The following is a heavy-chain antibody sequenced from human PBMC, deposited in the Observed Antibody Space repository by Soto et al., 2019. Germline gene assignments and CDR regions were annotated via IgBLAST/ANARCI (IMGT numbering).Heavy chain of an antibody. CDR1: GGSFSGYY. D-gene: IGHD6-13*01. J-gene: IGHJ5*02. CDR2: INHSGST. V-gene: IGHV4-34*01. Sequence: SETLSLTCAVYGGSFSGYYWSWIRQPPGKGLEWIGEINHSGSTNYNPSLKSRVTISVDTSKNQFSLKLSSVTAADTAVYYCARVGSSSWYGGHDWFDPWGQGTLVTVLL. CDR3: ARVGSSSWYGGHDWFDP.